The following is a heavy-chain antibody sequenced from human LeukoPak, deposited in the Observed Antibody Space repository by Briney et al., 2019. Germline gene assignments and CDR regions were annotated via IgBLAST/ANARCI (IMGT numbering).Heavy chain of an antibody. CDR3: AKGYCSSTSCYRVDY. CDR2: ISGSGGST. D-gene: IGHD2-2*02. CDR1: GFTFSSYA. Sequence: GGSLRLSCAASGFTFSSYAMSWVRQAPGKGLEWVSAISGSGGSTYYADSVKGRFTISRDNSKNTLYLRMNSLRAEDTAVYYCAKGYCSSTSCYRVDYWGQGTLVTVSS. V-gene: IGHV3-23*01. J-gene: IGHJ4*02.